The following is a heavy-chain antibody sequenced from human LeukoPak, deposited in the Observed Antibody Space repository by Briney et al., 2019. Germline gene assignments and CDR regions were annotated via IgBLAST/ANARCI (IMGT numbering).Heavy chain of an antibody. V-gene: IGHV4-59*01. J-gene: IGHJ4*02. Sequence: PSETLSLTCTVSGGSISSYYWSWIRQPPGKGLEWIGYIYYSGSTNYNPSLKSRVTISVDTSKNQFSLKLSSVTAADTAVYYCARVGRYYYGSGSYRPIDYWGQGTLVTVSS. D-gene: IGHD3-10*01. CDR3: ARVGRYYYGSGSYRPIDY. CDR1: GGSISSYY. CDR2: IYYSGST.